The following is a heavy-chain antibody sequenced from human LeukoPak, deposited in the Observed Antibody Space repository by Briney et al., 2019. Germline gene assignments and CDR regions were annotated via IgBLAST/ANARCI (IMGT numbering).Heavy chain of an antibody. J-gene: IGHJ6*03. CDR3: ARTTEGYCRGRSCYSYYYYMDV. CDR2: IYASGST. CDR1: GGSISSNTYY. V-gene: IGHV4-61*02. Sequence: SQTLSLACTVSGGSISSNTYYWSWIRQPAGKGLEWIGRIYASGSTIYNPSLKSRVTISVDTSKNQFSLRLSSVTAADTAVYYCARTTEGYCRGRSCYSYYYYMDVWGKGTTATVSS. D-gene: IGHD2-15*01.